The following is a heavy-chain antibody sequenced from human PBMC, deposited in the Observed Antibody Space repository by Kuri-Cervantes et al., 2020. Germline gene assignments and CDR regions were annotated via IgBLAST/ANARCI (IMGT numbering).Heavy chain of an antibody. J-gene: IGHJ4*02. CDR3: AKAGVYCSGGSCYLGYFDY. Sequence: ASVKVSCKASGYTFTGYYMHWVRQAPGQGLEWMGWINPNSGGTNYAQKFQGWVTMTRDTSISTAYMELSRLRSEDTAVYYCAKAGVYCSGGSCYLGYFDYWGQGTLVTVSS. CDR2: INPNSGGT. D-gene: IGHD2-15*01. V-gene: IGHV1-2*04. CDR1: GYTFTGYY.